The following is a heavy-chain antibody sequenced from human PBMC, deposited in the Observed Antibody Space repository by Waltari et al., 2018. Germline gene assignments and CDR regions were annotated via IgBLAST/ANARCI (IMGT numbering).Heavy chain of an antibody. D-gene: IGHD3-3*01. CDR1: GGSSRGSY. J-gene: IGHJ6*03. V-gene: IGHV4-34*01. CDR3: ARANMIFGVIRTWYYMDV. CDR2: INHSGRT. Sequence: QVQLQQWGAGLLKPSEPLSLTCVVSGGSSRGSYWRWIRQPPGKGLEWIGEINHSGRTNYNPSLKSRVTISIDTSKIQFSLKLRSVTVADTAVYYCARANMIFGVIRTWYYMDVWGKGTPVTVSS.